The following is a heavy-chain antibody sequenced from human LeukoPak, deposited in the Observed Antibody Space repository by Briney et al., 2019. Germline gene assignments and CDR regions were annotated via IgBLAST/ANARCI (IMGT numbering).Heavy chain of an antibody. Sequence: GGSLRLSCAASGFTFRTSWMSWVRQAPGKGLEWVADINEDGIETYYVHSLRGRFTISRDNANNSLFLQMDSLRAEDTAVYYCARQARVTHFYGGFGSHFDFWGQGIPVTVSS. J-gene: IGHJ4*02. D-gene: IGHD3-10*01. CDR3: ARQARVTHFYGGFGSHFDF. CDR1: GFTFRTSW. V-gene: IGHV3-7*01. CDR2: INEDGIET.